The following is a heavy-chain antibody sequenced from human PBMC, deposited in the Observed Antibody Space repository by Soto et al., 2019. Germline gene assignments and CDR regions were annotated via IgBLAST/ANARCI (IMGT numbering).Heavy chain of an antibody. J-gene: IGHJ4*02. Sequence: ASVKVSCKASGYTFTSYYMHWVRQAPGQGLEWMGIINPSGGSTSYAQKFQGRVTMTRDTSTGTVYMELSSLRSEDTAVYYCASDDSSGWYDWGQGTLVTVSS. CDR3: ASDDSSGWYD. CDR1: GYTFTSYY. V-gene: IGHV1-46*01. D-gene: IGHD6-19*01. CDR2: INPSGGST.